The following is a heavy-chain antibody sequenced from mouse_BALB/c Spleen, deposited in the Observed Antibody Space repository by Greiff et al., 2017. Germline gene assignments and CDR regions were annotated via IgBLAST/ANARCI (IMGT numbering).Heavy chain of an antibody. D-gene: IGHD2-4*01. Sequence: EVQLVESGGGLVQPGGSRKLSCAASGFTFSSFGMHWVRQAPEKGLEWVAYISSGSSTIYYADTVKGRFTISRDNPKNTFFLQMTSLRSEDTAMYYCARWDYGRAWFAYWGQGTLVTVSA. CDR2: ISSGSSTI. CDR3: ARWDYGRAWFAY. CDR1: GFTFSSFG. J-gene: IGHJ3*01. V-gene: IGHV5-17*02.